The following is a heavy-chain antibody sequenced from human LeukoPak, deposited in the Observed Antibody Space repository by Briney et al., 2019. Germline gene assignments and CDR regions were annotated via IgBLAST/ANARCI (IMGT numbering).Heavy chain of an antibody. CDR1: GFTFSSYW. J-gene: IGHJ6*03. Sequence: GGSLRLSCAASGFTFSSYWMSWVRQAPGKGREWVANIKQDGSEKYYVDSVKGRFTISRDNAKNSLYLQMNSLRAKDPAVYYCAREEWELLRYYYYYYMDVWGKGTTVTVSS. CDR2: IKQDGSEK. CDR3: AREEWELLRYYYYYYMDV. D-gene: IGHD1-26*01. V-gene: IGHV3-7*01.